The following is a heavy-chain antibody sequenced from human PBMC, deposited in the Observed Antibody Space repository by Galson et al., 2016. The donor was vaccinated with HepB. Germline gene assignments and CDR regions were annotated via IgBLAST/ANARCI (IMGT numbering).Heavy chain of an antibody. Sequence: PALVKPTQTLTLTCTFSGFSLSTSGVGVGWIRQPPGKALEWLALIYWDDDKRYSPSLKSRLTITKDTSKNQVVLTMTNMDPVDTATYYCAHIPTPNLDYGDWFDPWGQGTLVIVSS. CDR3: AHIPTPNLDYGDWFDP. CDR1: GFSLSTSGVG. D-gene: IGHD3-16*01. V-gene: IGHV2-5*02. J-gene: IGHJ5*02. CDR2: IYWDDDK.